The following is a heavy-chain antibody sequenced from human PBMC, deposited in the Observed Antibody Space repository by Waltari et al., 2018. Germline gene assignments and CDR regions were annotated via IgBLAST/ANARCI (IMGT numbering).Heavy chain of an antibody. CDR1: GFSLSTSGVG. J-gene: IGHJ4*02. V-gene: IGHV2-5*01. D-gene: IGHD6-13*01. CDR2: IYWNDDK. Sequence: QITLKESGPTMVKPTKTLTLTCTFSGFSLSTSGVGVGWLRQPPGKALGWLALIYWNDDKRYSPSLKSRLTITKDTSKNQVVLTMTNMDPVDTATYYCAHLYRIAAAVSFDYWGQGTLVTVSS. CDR3: AHLYRIAAAVSFDY.